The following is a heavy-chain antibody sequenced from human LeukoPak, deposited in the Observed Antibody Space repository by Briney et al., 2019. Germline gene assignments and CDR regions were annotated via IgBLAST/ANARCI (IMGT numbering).Heavy chain of an antibody. CDR3: AKVSLDSSGWEIPTGY. CDR1: GFTFSSYG. V-gene: IGHV3-30*18. J-gene: IGHJ4*02. CDR2: ISYDGSNK. D-gene: IGHD6-19*01. Sequence: GGSLRLSCAASGFTFSSYGMHWVRQAPGKGLEWVAVISYDGSNKYYADPVKGRFTISRDNSKNTLYLQMNSLRAEDTAVYYCAKVSLDSSGWEIPTGYWGQGTLVTVSS.